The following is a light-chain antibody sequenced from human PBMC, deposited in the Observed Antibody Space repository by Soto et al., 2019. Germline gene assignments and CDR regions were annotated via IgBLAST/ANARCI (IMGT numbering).Light chain of an antibody. CDR2: GAS. CDR1: QGVTSSY. V-gene: IGKV3-20*01. Sequence: NVFTQSPRTLSFSPGDRATPSCRASQGVTSSYLAWYQQKPGLAPRLLIYGASSRATGIPDRFSGSGSGTDFTLTISRLEPEDFALYYCQQYGSSPLTFGQGTKVDIK. CDR3: QQYGSSPLT. J-gene: IGKJ1*01.